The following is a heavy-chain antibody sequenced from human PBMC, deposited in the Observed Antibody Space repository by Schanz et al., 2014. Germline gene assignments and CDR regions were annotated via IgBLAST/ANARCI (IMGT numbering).Heavy chain of an antibody. V-gene: IGHV3-48*01. CDR2: ITYNGGTI. CDR3: ARKMKLGVYGGKGQDALDI. J-gene: IGHJ3*02. Sequence: EVQLLESGGGLVQPGGSLRLSCAASGITFSSHSFNWVRQAPGKGLEWISYITYNGGTIYYADSVKGRFTISRDNAKNSLYLEMNSLRAEDTAVYYCARKMKLGVYGGKGQDALDIWGQGTMVTVSS. CDR1: GITFSSHS. D-gene: IGHD4-17*01.